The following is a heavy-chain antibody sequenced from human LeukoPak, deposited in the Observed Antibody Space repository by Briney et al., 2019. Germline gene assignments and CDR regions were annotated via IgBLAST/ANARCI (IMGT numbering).Heavy chain of an antibody. V-gene: IGHV1-69*05. CDR1: GGTFSGYA. D-gene: IGHD4-17*01. CDR3: ARDLQYYGDHTGSWFDP. CDR2: IIPIFGTA. Sequence: SVKVSCKASGGTFSGYAISWVRQAPGQGLEWMGRIIPIFGTANYAQKFQGRVTITTDESTSTAYMELSSLRSEDTAVYYCARDLQYYGDHTGSWFDPWGQGTLVTVSS. J-gene: IGHJ5*02.